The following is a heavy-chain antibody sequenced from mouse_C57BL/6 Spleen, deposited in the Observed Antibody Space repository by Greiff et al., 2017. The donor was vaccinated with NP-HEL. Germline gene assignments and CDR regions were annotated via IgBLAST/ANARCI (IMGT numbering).Heavy chain of an antibody. J-gene: IGHJ4*01. CDR2: INPNNGGT. CDR1: GYTFTDYN. CDR3: ARESGWLRQGMDY. D-gene: IGHD2-2*01. Sequence: VQLKQSGPELVKPGASVKMSCKASGYTFTDYNMHWVKQSHGKSLEWIGYINPNNGGTSYNQKFKGKATLTVNKSSSTAYMELRSLTSEDSAVYYCARESGWLRQGMDYWGQGTSVTVSS. V-gene: IGHV1-22*01.